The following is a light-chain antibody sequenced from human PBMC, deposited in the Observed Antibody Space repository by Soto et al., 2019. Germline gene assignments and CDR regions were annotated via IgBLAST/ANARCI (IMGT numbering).Light chain of an antibody. CDR2: QDS. CDR3: QAWDSSTV. CDR1: KLGDKY. V-gene: IGLV3-1*01. Sequence: SYELTQPPSVSVSPGQTVSITCSGDKLGDKYACWYQQKPGQSPVLVIYQDSKRPSGIPERFSGSSSGNTATLTISGTQAMDEADYYCQAWDSSTVFGTGTKLTVL. J-gene: IGLJ1*01.